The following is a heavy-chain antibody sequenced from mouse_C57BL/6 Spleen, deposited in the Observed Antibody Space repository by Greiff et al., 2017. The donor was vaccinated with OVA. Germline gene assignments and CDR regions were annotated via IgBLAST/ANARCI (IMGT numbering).Heavy chain of an antibody. J-gene: IGHJ2*01. D-gene: IGHD1-1*01. V-gene: IGHV1-42*01. CDR1: GYSFTGYY. Sequence: EVQLQQSGPELVKPGASVKISCKASGYSFTGYYMNWVKQSPEKSLEWIGEINPSTGGTTYNQKFKAKATLTVDKSSSTAYMQLKSLTSEDSAVYYCARRDYYGSGYDFDYWGQGTTLTVSS. CDR3: ARRDYYGSGYDFDY. CDR2: INPSTGGT.